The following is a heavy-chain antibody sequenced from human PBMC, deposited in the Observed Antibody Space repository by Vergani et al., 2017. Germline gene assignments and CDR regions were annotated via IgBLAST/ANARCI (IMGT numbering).Heavy chain of an antibody. CDR2: LRSEGNE. CDR1: GFTFRTNG. J-gene: IGHJ4*02. Sequence: QVQLVESGGGVVQPGGSLRLSCATSGFTFRTNGFHWVRQAPGKGLEWVEFLRSEGNEYYADSVKGRFTISRDNSKHTLYLQMRSLRTEDTAVYYCTKRGDYGDYSGSWGQGTLVTVSS. CDR3: TKRGDYGDYSGS. V-gene: IGHV3-30*02. D-gene: IGHD3-16*01.